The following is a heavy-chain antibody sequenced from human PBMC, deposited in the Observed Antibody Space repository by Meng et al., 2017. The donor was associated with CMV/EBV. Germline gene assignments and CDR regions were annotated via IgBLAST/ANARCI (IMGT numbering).Heavy chain of an antibody. CDR2: ISYDGSNK. J-gene: IGHJ4*02. D-gene: IGHD3-3*01. CDR3: AREHFPAYYDFWSGYYTGSGYFDY. V-gene: IGHV3-30-3*01. CDR1: GFTFSSYW. Sequence: GGSLRLSCAASGFTFSSYWMHWVRQAPGKGLEWVAVISYDGSNKYYADSVKGRFTISRDNSKNTLYLQMNSLRAEDTAVYYCAREHFPAYYDFWSGYYTGSGYFDYWGQGTLVTVSS.